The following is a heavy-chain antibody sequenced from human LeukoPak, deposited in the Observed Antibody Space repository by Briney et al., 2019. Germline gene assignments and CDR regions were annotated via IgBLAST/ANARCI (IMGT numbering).Heavy chain of an antibody. CDR1: GHTFTSYD. J-gene: IGHJ5*02. Sequence: ASVKVSCKASGHTFTSYDINWVRQATGQGLEWMGWISGYNGYTHYAQNLQGRVTMTTDTSTTTAYMELRSLRSDDTAVYYCARDGRHRYYYDSSGFYGGWFDPWGQGTLVTVS. V-gene: IGHV1-18*01. CDR2: ISGYNGYT. D-gene: IGHD3-22*01. CDR3: ARDGRHRYYYDSSGFYGGWFDP.